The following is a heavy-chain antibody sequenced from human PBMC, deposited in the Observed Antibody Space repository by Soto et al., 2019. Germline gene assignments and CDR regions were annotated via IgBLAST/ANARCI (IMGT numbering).Heavy chain of an antibody. CDR2: ISSNGGST. V-gene: IGHV3-64D*08. CDR3: VKDRDRYSYCRGGNFDY. D-gene: IGHD5-18*01. J-gene: IGHJ4*02. CDR1: GFTFSSYA. Sequence: GGSLRLSCSASGFTFSSYAMHWVRQAPGKGLEYVSAISSNGGSTYYADSVKGRFTISRDNSKNTLYLQMSSLRAEDTAVYYCVKDRDRYSYCRGGNFDYWGQGTLVTVSS.